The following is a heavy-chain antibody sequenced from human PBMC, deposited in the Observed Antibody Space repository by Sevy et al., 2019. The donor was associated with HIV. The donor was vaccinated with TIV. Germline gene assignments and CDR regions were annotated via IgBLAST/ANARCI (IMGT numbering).Heavy chain of an antibody. V-gene: IGHV3-49*03. CDR1: GFTFGDYA. CDR3: TRDRERYFDWLFGPDAFDI. Sequence: GGSLRLSCTASGFTFGDYAMSWFRQAPGKGLEWVGFIRSKAYGGTTEYAESGKGRLTISREDSKSIAYLQMNSLKTEDTAVYYCTRDRERYFDWLFGPDAFDIWGQGTMVTVSS. J-gene: IGHJ3*02. CDR2: IRSKAYGGTT. D-gene: IGHD3-9*01.